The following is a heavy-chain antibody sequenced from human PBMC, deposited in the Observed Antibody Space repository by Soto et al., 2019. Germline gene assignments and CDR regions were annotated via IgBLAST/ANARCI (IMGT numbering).Heavy chain of an antibody. CDR3: ARGYYGSGSYYNPWDFEYYMDV. CDR1: GYTFTGYY. V-gene: IGHV1-2*04. D-gene: IGHD3-10*01. Sequence: QVQLVQSGAEVKKPGASVKVSCKASGYTFTGYYMHWVRQAPGQGLEWMGWINPNSGGTNYAQKFQGWVTMTRDTSISTAYMELSRLRSDDTAVYYCARGYYGSGSYYNPWDFEYYMDVWGKGTTVTVSS. CDR2: INPNSGGT. J-gene: IGHJ6*03.